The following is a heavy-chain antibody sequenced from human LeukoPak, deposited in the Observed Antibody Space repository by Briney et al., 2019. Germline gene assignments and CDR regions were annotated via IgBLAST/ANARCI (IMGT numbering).Heavy chain of an antibody. CDR2: IYYSGST. Sequence: SETLSLTCTVSGGSISSYYWSWIRQPPGKGLKWIGYIYYSGSTSYNPSLKSRVTISVDTSKKQFSLKLSSVTAADTAFYYCARYIVSYPHDAFDIWGQGTMVTVSS. CDR3: ARYIVSYPHDAFDI. CDR1: GGSISSYY. J-gene: IGHJ3*02. D-gene: IGHD1-26*01. V-gene: IGHV4-59*01.